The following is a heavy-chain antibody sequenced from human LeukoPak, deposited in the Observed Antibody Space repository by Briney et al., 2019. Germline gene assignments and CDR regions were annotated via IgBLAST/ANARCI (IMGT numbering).Heavy chain of an antibody. CDR2: INHRGST. CDR3: ARGIYCSGGSCYSFYYFDF. D-gene: IGHD2-15*01. Sequence: SETLSHTRAVHGGSFRGYYWSWIRQPPGKGREWIGQINHRGSTNNNPSLKSRVTISVDTSKNQFTLKLTFETAADTAVYYCARGIYCSGGSCYSFYYFDFWGQGTLVTVSS. J-gene: IGHJ4*02. CDR1: GGSFRGYY. V-gene: IGHV4-34*01.